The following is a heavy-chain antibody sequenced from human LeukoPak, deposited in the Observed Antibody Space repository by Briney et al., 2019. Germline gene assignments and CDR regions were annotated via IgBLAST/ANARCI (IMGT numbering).Heavy chain of an antibody. D-gene: IGHD3-3*01. Sequence: GASVKVSCKASGYTFTGYYMHWVRQAPGQGLEWMGWINPNSGGTNYAQKFQGRVTMTRDTSISTAYMELSRLRSDDTAVYYCARDPTFTIFGVAPGGDAFDIWGQGTMVTVSS. CDR3: ARDPTFTIFGVAPGGDAFDI. J-gene: IGHJ3*02. CDR1: GYTFTGYY. CDR2: INPNSGGT. V-gene: IGHV1-2*02.